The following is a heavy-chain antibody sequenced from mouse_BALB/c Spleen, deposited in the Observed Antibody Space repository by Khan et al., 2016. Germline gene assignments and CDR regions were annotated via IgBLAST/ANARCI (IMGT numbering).Heavy chain of an antibody. CDR3: GRLYYYGFGDY. V-gene: IGHV4-1*02. J-gene: IGHJ2*01. D-gene: IGHD1-1*01. Sequence: EVKLLESGGGLVQPGGSLKLSCAASGFDFSRYWMTWVRQAPGKGLEWIGEINPDSSTVNYTPSLKDKFIISRDNAKNTLYLQMSKVRSEDTALYYCGRLYYYGFGDYWGQGTTLTVSS. CDR1: GFDFSRYW. CDR2: INPDSSTV.